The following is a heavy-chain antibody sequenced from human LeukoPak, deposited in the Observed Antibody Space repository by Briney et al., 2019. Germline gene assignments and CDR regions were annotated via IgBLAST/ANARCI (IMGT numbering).Heavy chain of an antibody. CDR2: IKQDGSEK. D-gene: IGHD6-13*01. V-gene: IGHV3-7*03. CDR3: AREAGDSSSWYRGHNWFDP. J-gene: IGHJ5*02. CDR1: GFTFSSYW. Sequence: PWGSLRLSCAASGFTFSSYWMSWVRQAPGKGLEWVANIKQDGSEKYYADSVKGRFTISRDNAKNTLYLQMNSLRAEDTAVYYCAREAGDSSSWYRGHNWFDPWGQGTLVTVSS.